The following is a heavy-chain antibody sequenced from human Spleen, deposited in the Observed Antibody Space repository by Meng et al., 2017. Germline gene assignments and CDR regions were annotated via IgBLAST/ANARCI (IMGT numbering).Heavy chain of an antibody. Sequence: QVRLREWGAELWKPAGTLSLTCVFSGGSFSDYYWSWIRQPPGKGLEWIGEINHSGSTNYNPSLESRATISVDTSQNNLSLKLSSVTAADSAVYYCARGPTTMAHDFDYWGQGTLVTVSS. D-gene: IGHD4-11*01. CDR2: INHSGST. CDR3: ARGPTTMAHDFDY. J-gene: IGHJ4*02. V-gene: IGHV4-34*02. CDR1: GGSFSDYY.